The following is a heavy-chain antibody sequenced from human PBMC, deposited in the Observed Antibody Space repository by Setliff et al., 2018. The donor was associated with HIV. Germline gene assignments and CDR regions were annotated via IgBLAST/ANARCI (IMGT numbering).Heavy chain of an antibody. Sequence: PSETLSLTCAVSGFSISSGYYWGWIRQSASKGLEWIGRVSTSGSTKYNPSLKSRVTMSLDTSKNEFSLKLSSVTAADTAVYYCARGQYCGGGSCYSPSYNWFDPWGQGTLVTVSS. D-gene: IGHD2-15*01. J-gene: IGHJ5*02. V-gene: IGHV4-61*02. CDR1: GFSISSGYY. CDR2: VSTSGST. CDR3: ARGQYCGGGSCYSPSYNWFDP.